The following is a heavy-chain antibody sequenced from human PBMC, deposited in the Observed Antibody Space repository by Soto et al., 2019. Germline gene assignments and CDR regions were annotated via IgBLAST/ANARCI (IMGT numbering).Heavy chain of an antibody. V-gene: IGHV3-30-3*01. J-gene: IGHJ4*02. CDR3: ARDPPGGDNYIYYFDY. CDR1: GFTFSSYA. D-gene: IGHD1-1*01. Sequence: PGGSLRLSCAASGFTFSSYAMHWVRQAPGKGLEWVAVISYDGSNKYYADSVKGRFTISRDNSKNTLYLQMNSLRAEDTAVYYCARDPPGGDNYIYYFDYWGQGTLVTVAS. CDR2: ISYDGSNK.